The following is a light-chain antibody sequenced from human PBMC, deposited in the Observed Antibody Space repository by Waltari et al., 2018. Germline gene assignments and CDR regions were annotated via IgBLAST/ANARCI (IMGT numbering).Light chain of an antibody. CDR3: QDWGTGMHGA. J-gene: IGLJ2*01. CDR1: SEHGSYA. CDR2: LNSDGSP. Sequence: LVLTQSPSASASLGPSLKPTCTLGSEHGSYAIAWHQQQPAMAPQYLMKLNSDGSPNKGDGIPDRFSGSSCGADRYLAHSSREPEDGAGDCCQDWGTGMHGAFGGGSKLSGL. V-gene: IGLV4-69*01.